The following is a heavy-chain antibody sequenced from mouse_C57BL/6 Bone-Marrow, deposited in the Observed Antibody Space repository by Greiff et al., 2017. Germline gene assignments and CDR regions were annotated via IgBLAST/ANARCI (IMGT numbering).Heavy chain of an antibody. Sequence: QVQLQQSGAELVRPGASVKLSCKTSGYIFTSYWIHWVKQRSGQGLEWIARIYPGTGSPYYNEKFKDKATLPADKSSSTAYMQLSSLKSEDSAFYFCARSETGTGGMDYWGQGTSVTVSS. J-gene: IGHJ4*01. D-gene: IGHD4-1*01. CDR3: ARSETGTGGMDY. CDR2: IYPGTGSP. CDR1: GYIFTSYW. V-gene: IGHV1S132*01.